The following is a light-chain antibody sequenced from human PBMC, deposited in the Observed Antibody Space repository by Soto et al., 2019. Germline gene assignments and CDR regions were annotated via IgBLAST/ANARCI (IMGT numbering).Light chain of an antibody. J-gene: IGKJ2*01. V-gene: IGKV3-15*01. Sequence: EIVMTQSPATLSLSPGERAALSCRASQSINSELAWYQQKPGQPPRLLIYGASTRATGVPASLTGSESGSEFTLTISGLQSEDFAVYYCQQGHTWPLTFGQGTRLEI. CDR3: QQGHTWPLT. CDR2: GAS. CDR1: QSINSE.